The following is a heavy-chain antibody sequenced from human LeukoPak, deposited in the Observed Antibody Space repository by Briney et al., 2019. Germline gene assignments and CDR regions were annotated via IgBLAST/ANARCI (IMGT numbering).Heavy chain of an antibody. CDR1: GDSISSNNYY. Sequence: SETLSLTCTVSGDSISSNNYYWGWVRQPPGKGLEWIGSMFYGVSTYSSPSLKSRVTISVDTSKNQISLKLSSVTAADTAVYYCVTTHFDILTASYYFDFWGQGTLVTVSS. D-gene: IGHD3-9*01. CDR2: MFYGVST. J-gene: IGHJ4*02. CDR3: VTTHFDILTASYYFDF. V-gene: IGHV4-39*01.